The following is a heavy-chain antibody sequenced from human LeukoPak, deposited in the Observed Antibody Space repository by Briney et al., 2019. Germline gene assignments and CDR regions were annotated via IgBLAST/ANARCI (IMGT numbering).Heavy chain of an antibody. CDR3: ARRRGYSSYSD. CDR2: LRYTGNT. CDR1: GDSTGSGSYC. D-gene: IGHD3-3*01. Sequence: SETRSLTCTVSGDSTGSGSYCWGWIRQPPGKGLEWIGNLRYTGNTYYNPSLKSRVTILVDMSKNQFSLNLSSVTAADTAIYYCARRRGYSSYSDWGQGTLVTVSS. V-gene: IGHV4-39*01. J-gene: IGHJ4*02.